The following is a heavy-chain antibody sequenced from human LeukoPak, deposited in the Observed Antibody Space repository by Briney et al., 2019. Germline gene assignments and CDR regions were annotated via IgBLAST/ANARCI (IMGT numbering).Heavy chain of an antibody. D-gene: IGHD3-22*01. V-gene: IGHV3-74*01. CDR2: INSDESDT. CDR3: ARGWVPSDITLK. Sequence: PGGSLRLSCAASGFTFSSYWMHWVRQAPGNGLVWVSRINSDESDTNYADSVKGRFTISRDNARNTVYLQMNSLRAEDTAVYYCARGWVPSDITLKWGQGTMVTVSS. CDR1: GFTFSSYW. J-gene: IGHJ3*01.